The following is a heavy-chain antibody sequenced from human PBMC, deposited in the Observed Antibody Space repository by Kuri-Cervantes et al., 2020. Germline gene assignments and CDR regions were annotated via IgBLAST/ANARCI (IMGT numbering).Heavy chain of an antibody. V-gene: IGHV3-7*03. D-gene: IGHD2-15*01. CDR1: GFTFSSYG. J-gene: IGHJ3*02. CDR3: ARAKSPYTKKDIVAVVAGPAFDI. CDR2: IKEDGSER. Sequence: GESLKISCAASGFTFSSYGMHWVRQAPGKGLEWVANIKEDGSERYYVDSVKGRFTISRDNAKNSLYVQMNSLRAEDTAVYYCARAKSPYTKKDIVAVVAGPAFDIWGQGTMVTVSS.